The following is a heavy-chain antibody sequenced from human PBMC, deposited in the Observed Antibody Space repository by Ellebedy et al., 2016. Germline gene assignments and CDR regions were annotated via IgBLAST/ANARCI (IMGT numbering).Heavy chain of an antibody. CDR2: IIPIFGTA. V-gene: IGHV1-69*13. J-gene: IGHJ4*02. CDR1: GGTFSSYA. D-gene: IGHD6-19*01. CDR3: AREVVAVAGTGNGLDY. Sequence: SVKVSXXASGGTFSSYAISWVRQAPGQGLEWMGGIIPIFGTANYAQKFQGRVTITADESTSTAYMELSSLRSEDTAVYYCAREVVAVAGTGNGLDYWGQGTLVTVSS.